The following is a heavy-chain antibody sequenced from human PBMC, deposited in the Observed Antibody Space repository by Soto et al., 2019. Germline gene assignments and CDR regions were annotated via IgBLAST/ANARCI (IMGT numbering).Heavy chain of an antibody. CDR2: ISYDGSNK. CDR3: AKVGDGDYFGDAFDI. Sequence: QPGGSLRLSCAASGFTFSSYGMHWVRQAPGKGLEWVAVISYDGSNKYYADSVKGRFTISRDNSKNTLYLQMNSLRAEDTAVYYCAKVGDGDYFGDAFDIWGQGTMVTVSS. D-gene: IGHD4-17*01. J-gene: IGHJ3*02. V-gene: IGHV3-30*18. CDR1: GFTFSSYG.